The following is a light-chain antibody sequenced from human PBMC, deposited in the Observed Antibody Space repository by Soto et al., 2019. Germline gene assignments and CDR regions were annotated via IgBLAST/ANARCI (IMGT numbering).Light chain of an antibody. CDR1: QSVSSN. CDR2: GAS. Sequence: EIVMTQSPATLSVSPGERATLSCRASQSVSSNLVWYQQKPGQAPRLLIYGASTRATGIPARFSGSGSGTEFTLTISSLQSEDFAVYYCQQSNDWPRTFGHGTKVEMK. J-gene: IGKJ1*01. CDR3: QQSNDWPRT. V-gene: IGKV3-15*01.